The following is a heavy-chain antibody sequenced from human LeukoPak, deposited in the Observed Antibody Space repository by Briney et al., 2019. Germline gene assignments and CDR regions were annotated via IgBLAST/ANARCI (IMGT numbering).Heavy chain of an antibody. Sequence: GGSLRLSCATSGFTFSSYWMTWVRQAPGKGLEWVAKIKQDESEKYYVDSVKGRFTISRDNAKNSLYLQMNSLGAEDTAVYYCARVRDYYGPGSLDYWGQGTLVTVSS. J-gene: IGHJ4*02. V-gene: IGHV3-7*01. D-gene: IGHD3-10*01. CDR1: GFTFSSYW. CDR3: ARVRDYYGPGSLDY. CDR2: IKQDESEK.